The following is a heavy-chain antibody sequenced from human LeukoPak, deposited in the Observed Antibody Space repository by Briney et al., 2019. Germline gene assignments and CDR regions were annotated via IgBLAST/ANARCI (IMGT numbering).Heavy chain of an antibody. V-gene: IGHV3-9*01. J-gene: IGHJ5*02. CDR1: GFTFDDYD. D-gene: IGHD2-2*01. Sequence: GRSLRLSCAASGFTFDDYDMHWVRQAPGKGLEWVSGISWNSGSIGYADSVKGRFTISRDNAKNSLYLQMNSLRAEDTALYYCAKASPVRATPNWFDPWGQGTLVTVSS. CDR2: ISWNSGSI. CDR3: AKASPVRATPNWFDP.